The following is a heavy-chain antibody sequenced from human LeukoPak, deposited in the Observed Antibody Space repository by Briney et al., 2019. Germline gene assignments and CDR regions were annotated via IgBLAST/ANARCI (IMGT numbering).Heavy chain of an antibody. Sequence: SVKVSCKASGGTFSSYAISWVRQAPGQGLEWMGGIIPIFGTANYAQKFQGRVTITADESTSTVYMDLSSLRSKDTAVYYCASNGVGLGRSKDFDYWGQGTLVTVSS. CDR1: GGTFSSYA. V-gene: IGHV1-69*13. CDR2: IIPIFGTA. J-gene: IGHJ4*02. CDR3: ASNGVGLGRSKDFDY. D-gene: IGHD3-10*01.